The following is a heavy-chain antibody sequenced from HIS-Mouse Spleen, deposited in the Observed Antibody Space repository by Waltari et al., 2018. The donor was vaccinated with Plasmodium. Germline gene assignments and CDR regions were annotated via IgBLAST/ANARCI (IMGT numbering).Heavy chain of an antibody. CDR3: ARDKYWGYFDY. CDR2: TYYRSKWYN. D-gene: IGHD7-27*01. Sequence: QVQLQQSGPGLVKPPPTSPFPCPSPGTRSLANVSLWTWTGQSPSRGLEWLGRTYYRSKWYNDYAVSVKSRITINPDTSKNQFSLQLNSVTPEDTAVYYCARDKYWGYFDYWGQGTLVTVSS. J-gene: IGHJ4*02. CDR1: GTRSLANVSL. V-gene: IGHV6-1*01.